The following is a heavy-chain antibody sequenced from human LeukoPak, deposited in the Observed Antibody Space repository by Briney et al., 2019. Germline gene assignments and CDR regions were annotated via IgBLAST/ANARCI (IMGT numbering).Heavy chain of an antibody. Sequence: GASVEVSCKASGGTFSSYAISWVRQAPGQGLEWMGGIIPIFGTANYAQKFQGRVTITADESTSTAYMELSSLRSEDTAVYYCARMTYDFWSGYYPLWGQGTLVTVSS. CDR2: IIPIFGTA. D-gene: IGHD3-3*01. V-gene: IGHV1-69*01. CDR3: ARMTYDFWSGYYPL. J-gene: IGHJ4*02. CDR1: GGTFSSYA.